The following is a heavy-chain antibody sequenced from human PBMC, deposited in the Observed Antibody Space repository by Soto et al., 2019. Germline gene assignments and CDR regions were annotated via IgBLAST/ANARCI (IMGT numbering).Heavy chain of an antibody. CDR3: ARHRIEVVWRGFDF. CDR2: SSYNGGT. Sequence: SETLSLTCPVSADASTISNSYLFCLRQRPGKGLQWIGSSSYNGGTFYNPSLKGRVAISVDTSKKQSSLQVTSVTAADTAVYYCARHRIEVVWRGFDFWGQGSPVTVSS. CDR1: ADASTISNSY. V-gene: IGHV4-39*01. J-gene: IGHJ4*02. D-gene: IGHD1-1*01.